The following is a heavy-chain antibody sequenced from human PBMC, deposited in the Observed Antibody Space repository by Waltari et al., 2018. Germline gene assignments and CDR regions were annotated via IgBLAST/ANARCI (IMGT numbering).Heavy chain of an antibody. D-gene: IGHD5-12*01. CDR1: GFTFSSYA. V-gene: IGHV3-64*01. Sequence: EVQLVESGGGLVQPGGSLRLSCAASGFTFSSYAMHWVRQAPGKGLEYVSAISSNGGSTYYANSVKGRFTISRDNSKNTLYLQMGSLRAEDMAVYYCAREGRDGYNWRLAVDYWGQGTLVTVSS. CDR3: AREGRDGYNWRLAVDY. CDR2: ISSNGGST. J-gene: IGHJ4*02.